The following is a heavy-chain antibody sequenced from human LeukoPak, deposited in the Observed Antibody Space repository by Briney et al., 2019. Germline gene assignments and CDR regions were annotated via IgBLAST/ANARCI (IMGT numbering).Heavy chain of an antibody. CDR2: IKQDGSEK. Sequence: GGSLRLSCAASGFTFSSYWMSWVRQAPGKGLEWVANIKQDGSEKYYVDSVKGRFTISRDNAKNSLYLQMNSLRAEDTALYYCARCQDYYDSSGTPPPYFDYWGQGTLVTVSS. D-gene: IGHD3-22*01. CDR3: ARCQDYYDSSGTPPPYFDY. CDR1: GFTFSSYW. J-gene: IGHJ4*02. V-gene: IGHV3-7*03.